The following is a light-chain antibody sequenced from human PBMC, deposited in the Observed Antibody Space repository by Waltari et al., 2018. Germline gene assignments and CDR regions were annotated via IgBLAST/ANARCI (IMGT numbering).Light chain of an antibody. Sequence: DIVLTQSPATLSLSPGDRATLPCRASQSVSTYLACYQQKPGQAPRLLIYDASNRATGIPARFSGSGSGTDFTLTISSLEPEDFAVYYCQQRSNVLTFGGGTKVEIK. V-gene: IGKV3-11*01. J-gene: IGKJ4*01. CDR2: DAS. CDR1: QSVSTY. CDR3: QQRSNVLT.